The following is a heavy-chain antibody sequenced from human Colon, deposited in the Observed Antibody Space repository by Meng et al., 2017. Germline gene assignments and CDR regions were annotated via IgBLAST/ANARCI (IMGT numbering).Heavy chain of an antibody. J-gene: IGHJ4*01. Sequence: GGSLRLSCAASGFTFSSYSMNWVRQAPGKGLEWVSSISSSSSYIYYADSVKGRFTISRDNAKNSLYLQMNSLRAEDTAVYYCASSSGYYRGDFDYWGHGTLVTGYS. V-gene: IGHV3-21*01. CDR3: ASSSGYYRGDFDY. CDR2: ISSSSSYI. CDR1: GFTFSSYS. D-gene: IGHD3-22*01.